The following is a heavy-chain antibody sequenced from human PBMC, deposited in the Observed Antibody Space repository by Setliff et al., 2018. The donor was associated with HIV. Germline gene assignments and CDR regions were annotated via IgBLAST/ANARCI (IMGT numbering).Heavy chain of an antibody. D-gene: IGHD3-3*01. CDR2: INPGGTT. V-gene: IGHV4-34*01. J-gene: IGHJ6*03. CDR1: GGSFSGYY. Sequence: SETLSLTCAVYGGSFSGYYWNWIRQPPGEGLEWIGEINPGGTTNYNPSLKRRVTISLDTSKNQFSLRVTSVTAADTAMYYCARTTYVLQLLEWSPESSLYHYYMDVWGKGTTVTVSS. CDR3: ARTTYVLQLLEWSPESSLYHYYMDV.